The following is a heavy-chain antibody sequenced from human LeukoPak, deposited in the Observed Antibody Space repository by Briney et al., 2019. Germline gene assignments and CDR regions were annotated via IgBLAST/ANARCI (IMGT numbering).Heavy chain of an antibody. CDR2: IRYDGSNK. V-gene: IGHV3-30*02. Sequence: GGSLRLSCAASGFTFSSYGMHWVRQAPGKGLEWVAFIRYDGSNKYYADSVKGRFTISRDNSKNTLYLQMNSLRAEDTAVYYCAKATGGQLLPENPWGQGTLVTVSS. CDR3: AKATGGQLLPENP. J-gene: IGHJ5*02. D-gene: IGHD2-2*01. CDR1: GFTFSSYG.